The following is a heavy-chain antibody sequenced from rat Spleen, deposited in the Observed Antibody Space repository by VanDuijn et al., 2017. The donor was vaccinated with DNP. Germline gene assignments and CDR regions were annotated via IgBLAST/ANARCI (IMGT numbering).Heavy chain of an antibody. CDR3: TKTGGNWVAH. CDR1: GFTFSDYN. J-gene: IGHJ3*01. V-gene: IGHV5S10*01. Sequence: EVQLLESGGGLVQPGRSLKLSCAASGFTFSDYNMAWVRQAPKKGLEWVATISYDGRNTYYGDSVKGRFTISRDNAKTSLYLQMDSLRSEDTATYYCTKTGGNWVAHWGQGTLVTVSS. CDR2: ISYDGRNT. D-gene: IGHD1-11*01.